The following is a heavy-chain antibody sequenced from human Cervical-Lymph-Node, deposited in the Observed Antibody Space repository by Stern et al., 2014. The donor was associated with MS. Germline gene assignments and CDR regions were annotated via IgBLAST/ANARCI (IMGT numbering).Heavy chain of an antibody. V-gene: IGHV1-46*03. CDR2: INPRSGTP. CDR3: ATLCAPLSSSFDY. D-gene: IGHD2-2*01. Sequence: VQLEESGAEVKKPGASVKVSCKTSAYTFTNYYMPWVRQAPGQGLEWMGLINPRSGTPSYTQKFQGRVTMARDTSTSTVYMDLSSLRSDDTAVYYCATLCAPLSSSFDYWGQGTLVTVSS. J-gene: IGHJ4*02. CDR1: AYTFTNYY.